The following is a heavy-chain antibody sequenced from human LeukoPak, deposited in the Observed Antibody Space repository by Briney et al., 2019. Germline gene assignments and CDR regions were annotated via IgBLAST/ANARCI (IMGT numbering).Heavy chain of an antibody. J-gene: IGHJ4*02. CDR1: GGSITGYY. Sequence: PSETLSLTCTVSGGSITGYYWSWIRQPPGRGLEWIGYVHFSGTTSFNPSLKSRVTVSVDTSKNQFSLKLSSVTAADTAVYYCARGRLSGYVDYWGQGTLVTVSS. CDR3: ARGRLSGYVDY. CDR2: VHFSGTT. V-gene: IGHV4-59*12. D-gene: IGHD3-22*01.